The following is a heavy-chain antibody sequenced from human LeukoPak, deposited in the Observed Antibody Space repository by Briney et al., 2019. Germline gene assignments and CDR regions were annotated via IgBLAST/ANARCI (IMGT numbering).Heavy chain of an antibody. D-gene: IGHD6-13*01. CDR3: ARDWPSGWQQLPDYDAVGI. V-gene: IGHV3-23*01. CDR2: ISGGGGDT. Sequence: GGSLRLSCAASGFTFSSYTMTWVRQPPGKGLEWVSSISGGGGDTYYADSVKGRFTISRDNSKNTLCLQMNSLRAEDTAVYYCARDWPSGWQQLPDYDAVGIWGQGTMVTVSS. J-gene: IGHJ3*02. CDR1: GFTFSSYT.